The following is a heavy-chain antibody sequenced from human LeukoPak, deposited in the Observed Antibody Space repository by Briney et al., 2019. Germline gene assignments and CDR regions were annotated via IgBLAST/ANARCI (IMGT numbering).Heavy chain of an antibody. Sequence: GGSLRLSCAASGFTFSSYSMNWVRQAPGKGLEWVSSINSSSSYIYYADSVKGRFTISRDNAKNSLYLQMNSLRAEDTAVYYCARDRMDYGSGSYYDYWGQGTLVTVSS. CDR1: GFTFSSYS. V-gene: IGHV3-21*01. D-gene: IGHD3-10*01. J-gene: IGHJ4*02. CDR2: INSSSSYI. CDR3: ARDRMDYGSGSYYDY.